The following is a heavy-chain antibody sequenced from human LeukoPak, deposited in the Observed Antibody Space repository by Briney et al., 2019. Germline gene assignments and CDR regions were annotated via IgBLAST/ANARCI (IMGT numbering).Heavy chain of an antibody. J-gene: IGHJ5*02. CDR3: AGAAAPRGNWFDP. D-gene: IGHD2-15*01. CDR2: INPNSGGT. CDR1: GYTFTGYY. V-gene: IGHV1-2*02. Sequence: ASVKVSCKASGYTFTGYYMHWVRQAPGQGLEWMGWINPNSGGTNYAQKFQGRVTMTRDTSISTAYMELSRLRSDDTAVHYCAGAAAPRGNWFDPWGQGTLVTVSS.